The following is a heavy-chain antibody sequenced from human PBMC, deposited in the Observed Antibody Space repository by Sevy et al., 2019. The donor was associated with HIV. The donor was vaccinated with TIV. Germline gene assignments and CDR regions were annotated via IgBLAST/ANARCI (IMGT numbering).Heavy chain of an antibody. V-gene: IGHV3-7*01. CDR1: RFTFSDSW. J-gene: IGHJ4*01. D-gene: IGHD5-18*01. CDR3: ARDRAYSALDY. CDR2: IIEDGSRL. Sequence: GGSLRLSCVASRFTFSDSWMTWVRQAPGKGLERIAFIIEDGSRLGYLDSVRGRFTISRENTKNSLYLQMNSLRAEDTAVYFCARDRAYSALDYWGQGTLVTVSS.